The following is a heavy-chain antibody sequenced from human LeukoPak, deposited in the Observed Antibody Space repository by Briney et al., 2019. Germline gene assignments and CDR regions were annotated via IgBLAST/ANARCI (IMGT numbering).Heavy chain of an antibody. D-gene: IGHD1-26*01. CDR1: GGSFSGYY. CDR2: INHSGST. J-gene: IGHJ4*02. CDR3: ARGPLTAPRDSGSYFFDY. Sequence: SETLSLTCAVYGGSFSGYYWSWIRQPPGKGLEWIGEINHSGSTNYNPSLKSRVTTSVDTSKNQFSLKLSSVTAADTAVYYCARGPLTAPRDSGSYFFDYWGQGTLVTVSS. V-gene: IGHV4-34*01.